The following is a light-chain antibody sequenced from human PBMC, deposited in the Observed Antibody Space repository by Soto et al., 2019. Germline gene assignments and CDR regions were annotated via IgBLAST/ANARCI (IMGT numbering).Light chain of an antibody. CDR1: SGHINYA. J-gene: IGLJ2*01. V-gene: IGLV4-69*01. CDR2: LNSDGSH. CDR3: QTWSSGIVV. Sequence: QLVLTQSPSASASLGASVKLTCTLSSGHINYAIAWHQQQSEKGPRYLMKLNSDGSHSKGDGIPDRFSGSSSGAERYLTISSLQSEDEADYYCQTWSSGIVVFGGGTKLTVL.